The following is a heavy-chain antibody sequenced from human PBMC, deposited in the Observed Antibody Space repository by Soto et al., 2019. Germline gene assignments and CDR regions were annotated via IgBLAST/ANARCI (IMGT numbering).Heavy chain of an antibody. CDR3: AHSRAATGPDY. CDR2: IHWDDDK. V-gene: IGHV2-5*02. J-gene: IGHJ4*02. CDR1: GISLNTSGVA. Sequence: QITLKESGPTVVKPTQTLTLTCTFSGISLNTSGVAVGWIRQPPGKALEWLALIHWDDDKRYSPSLKSRLTIPKDTSKTQVVLTMTNMDPVDTATYYCAHSRAATGPDYWGQGTLVTVSS. D-gene: IGHD3-10*01.